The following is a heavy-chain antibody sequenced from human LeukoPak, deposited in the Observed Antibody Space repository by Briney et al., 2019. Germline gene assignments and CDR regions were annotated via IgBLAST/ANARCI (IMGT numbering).Heavy chain of an antibody. D-gene: IGHD6-6*01. J-gene: IGHJ4*02. CDR3: ARDNSSSLPDY. Sequence: ASVKVSCKASGYTFTSYGISWLRQAPGQGLERMGWVSAYNGNTNYAQKFQGRVTMTRDTSISTAYMELSRLRSVDTAVYYCARDNSSSLPDYWGQGPLVTVSS. CDR2: VSAYNGNT. CDR1: GYTFTSYG. V-gene: IGHV1-18*01.